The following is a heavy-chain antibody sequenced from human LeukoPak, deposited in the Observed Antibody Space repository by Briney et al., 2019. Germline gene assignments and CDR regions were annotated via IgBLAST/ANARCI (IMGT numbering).Heavy chain of an antibody. V-gene: IGHV4-34*01. D-gene: IGHD6-19*01. CDR1: GGSFSGYY. Sequence: SETLSLTCAVYGGSFSGYYWSWIRQPPGKGLEWIGEINHSGSTNYNPSLKSRVTIPVDTSKNQFSLKLSSVTAADTAVYYCARHGTYSSGWYDYWGQGTLVTVSS. J-gene: IGHJ4*02. CDR2: INHSGST. CDR3: ARHGTYSSGWYDY.